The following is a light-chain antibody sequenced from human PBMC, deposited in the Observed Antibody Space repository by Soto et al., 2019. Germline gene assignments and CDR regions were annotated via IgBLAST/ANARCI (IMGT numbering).Light chain of an antibody. V-gene: IGKV4-1*01. CDR2: WAS. J-gene: IGKJ4*01. Sequence: DIVMTQSPDSLAVSLGERASINCKSSQSVLHRSNNENYLAWYQQKPRQPPKLLVYWASTRESGVPDRFSGSGSGTDFTLTISSLQAEDVAVYYCQQYYSAPFTFGGGTKVEIK. CDR1: QSVLHRSNNENY. CDR3: QQYYSAPFT.